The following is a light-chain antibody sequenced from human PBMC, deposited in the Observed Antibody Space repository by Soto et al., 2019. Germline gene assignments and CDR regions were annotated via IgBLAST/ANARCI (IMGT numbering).Light chain of an antibody. CDR1: QTVDRNY. CDR3: QQYGSPPRT. V-gene: IGKV3-20*01. CDR2: GIS. Sequence: EIVLTQSPGILSLSPGEGATLSCRARQTVDRNYFAWYQQKPGQAPRLLIYGISSRATGIPDRFRGSGSGTDFTLTISRLEPEDFAVYFCQQYGSPPRTFGQGTKVDIK. J-gene: IGKJ1*01.